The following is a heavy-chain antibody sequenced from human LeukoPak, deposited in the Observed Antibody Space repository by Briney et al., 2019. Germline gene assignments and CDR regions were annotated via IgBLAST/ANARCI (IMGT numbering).Heavy chain of an antibody. V-gene: IGHV3-33*06. CDR1: GFTFSSYG. CDR2: IWYDGSNK. J-gene: IGHJ4*02. D-gene: IGHD3-10*01. CDR3: AKHRDIYGSGTYYDF. Sequence: GGSLRLSCAASGFTFSSYGMHWVRQAPGKGLEWVAVIWYDGSNKYYADSVKGRFTISRDNSKNTLYLQMNSLRAEDTAVYYCAKHRDIYGSGTYYDFWGQGTLVTVSS.